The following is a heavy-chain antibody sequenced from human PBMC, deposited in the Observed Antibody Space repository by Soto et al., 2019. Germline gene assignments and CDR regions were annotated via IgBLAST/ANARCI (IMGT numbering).Heavy chain of an antibody. Sequence: PGESLKISCQSSGYTFSNFWIGWVRQLPGKGLEWRGIIYPGDHETRYSPSFHGKVTISADRSINTAYLQWNSLEASDTAFYFCARSPRSSPYFDYWGQGALVTVSS. CDR3: ARSPRSSPYFDY. J-gene: IGHJ4*02. CDR2: IYPGDHET. D-gene: IGHD6-13*01. CDR1: GYTFSNFW. V-gene: IGHV5-51*01.